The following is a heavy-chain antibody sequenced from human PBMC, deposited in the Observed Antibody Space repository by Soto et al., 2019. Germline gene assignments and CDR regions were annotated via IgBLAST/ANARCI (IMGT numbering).Heavy chain of an antibody. V-gene: IGHV4-4*07. CDR1: VDSITTYY. Sequence: SETLSLTCTVSVDSITTYYWNWIRQPAGKGLEWIGRIDASGNSNYNPSLNSRVTLSIDTSKKQFSLKLTSVSAADTAVYYCARFSNNWFQTEGMDVWGQGTTITVSS. J-gene: IGHJ6*02. CDR3: ARFSNNWFQTEGMDV. D-gene: IGHD1-1*01. CDR2: IDASGNS.